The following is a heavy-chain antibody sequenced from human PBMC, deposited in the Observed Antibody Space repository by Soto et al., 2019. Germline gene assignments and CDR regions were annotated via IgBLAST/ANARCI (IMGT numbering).Heavy chain of an antibody. D-gene: IGHD3-3*02. V-gene: IGHV4-31*03. CDR2: IYYSGST. J-gene: IGHJ4*02. Sequence: PSETLSLTCTVSGGSINSGGYYWSWIRQHPGKDLEWIGYIYYSGSTFYNPSLKSRITISSDTSKNQFSLKLNSVTAADTAVYYCARTAWHFFDSWGQGTLVTVSS. CDR1: GGSINSGGYY. CDR3: ARTAWHFFDS.